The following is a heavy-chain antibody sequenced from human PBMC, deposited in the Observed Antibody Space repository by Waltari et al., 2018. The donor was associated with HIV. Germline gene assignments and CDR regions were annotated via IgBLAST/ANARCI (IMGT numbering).Heavy chain of an antibody. V-gene: IGHV3-74*01. CDR1: GFTFSSYW. CDR2: INSDASGT. Sequence: EVQLVESGGGVVQPGGSLRLSCAASGFTFSSYWTHWVRQAPGKGLVWFSRINSDASGTSYADALKGRFTISRDNAKNTLYLQMNRRRAEDTAVYYCARAGRDGKRPPDYWGQGTLVTVSS. J-gene: IGHJ4*02. CDR3: ARAGRDGKRPPDY. D-gene: IGHD1-1*01.